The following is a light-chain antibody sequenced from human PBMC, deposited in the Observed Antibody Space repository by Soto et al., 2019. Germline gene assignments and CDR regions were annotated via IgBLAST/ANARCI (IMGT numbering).Light chain of an antibody. Sequence: EIVLTQSPATLSLSPGERATLSCRASQSLRRTYIAWYQQKPGQAPRLLIYDASNRATGIPARFSGSGSGTDFTLTISSLEPEDFAVYYCQQRSNWPTFGQGTKVDIK. CDR1: QSLRRTY. CDR3: QQRSNWPT. V-gene: IGKV3-11*01. J-gene: IGKJ1*01. CDR2: DAS.